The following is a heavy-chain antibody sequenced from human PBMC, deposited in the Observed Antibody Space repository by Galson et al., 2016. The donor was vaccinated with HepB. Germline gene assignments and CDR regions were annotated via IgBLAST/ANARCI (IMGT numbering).Heavy chain of an antibody. Sequence: SVKVSCKASGYTFTSYDINWVRQAPGQGLEWMGWMNPNSGKADYAQNFQGRVTMTRNTSISTAYMEVSSLRSDDTAVYFCARAQRTGAPTHYFYYYGLDVWGQGTLVTVSS. V-gene: IGHV1-8*01. CDR2: MNPNSGKA. D-gene: IGHD1-1*01. J-gene: IGHJ6*02. CDR3: ARAQRTGAPTHYFYYYGLDV. CDR1: GYTFTSYD.